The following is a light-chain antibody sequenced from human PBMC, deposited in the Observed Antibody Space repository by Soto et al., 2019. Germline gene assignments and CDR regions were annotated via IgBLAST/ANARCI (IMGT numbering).Light chain of an antibody. CDR1: QDIHTW. CDR2: GAS. CDR3: QQANSFPFT. J-gene: IGKJ3*01. V-gene: IGKV1-12*01. Sequence: DTQMTQSPSSVSASVGDRVTISCWASQDIHTWLAWYQQKPGKAPNLLIYGASILQSGVPSRFSGSGSRTDFTLTISSLQPEDSATYYGQQANSFPFTFGPGTKVDV.